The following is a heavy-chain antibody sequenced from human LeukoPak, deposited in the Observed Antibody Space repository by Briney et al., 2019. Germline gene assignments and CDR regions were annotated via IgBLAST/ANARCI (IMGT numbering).Heavy chain of an antibody. Sequence: GGSLRLSCAASGFTFSSYAMHWVRQTPGKGLEWVAVIRYDGSNKYYADSVKGRFTISRDNAKDSLYLQMNSLRAEDTAVYYCARDNYDSSTPYYFDYWGQGTLVTVSS. CDR2: IRYDGSNK. D-gene: IGHD3-22*01. J-gene: IGHJ4*02. CDR1: GFTFSSYA. V-gene: IGHV3-30*04. CDR3: ARDNYDSSTPYYFDY.